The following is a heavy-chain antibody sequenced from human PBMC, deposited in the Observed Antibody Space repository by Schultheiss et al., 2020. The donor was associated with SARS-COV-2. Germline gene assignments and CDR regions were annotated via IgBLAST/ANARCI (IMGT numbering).Heavy chain of an antibody. D-gene: IGHD1-1*01. CDR2: ISGSGGST. V-gene: IGHV3-23*01. CDR3: ARAPSFGWTGTTYCFDP. J-gene: IGHJ5*02. CDR1: GFTFSSYS. Sequence: GGSLRLSCAASGFTFSSYSMNWVRQAPGKGLEWVSAISGSGGSTYYADSVKGRFTISRDNAKNTLYLQMNSLRDEDTAVYYCARAPSFGWTGTTYCFDPWGQGTLVTVSS.